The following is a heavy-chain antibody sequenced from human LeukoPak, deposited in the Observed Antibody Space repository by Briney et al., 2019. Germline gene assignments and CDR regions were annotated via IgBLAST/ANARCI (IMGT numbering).Heavy chain of an antibody. V-gene: IGHV4-30-4*07. D-gene: IGHD3-10*01. Sequence: SETLSLTCAVSGGSISSGGYSWSWIRQPPGKGLEWIGYIYYSGSTYYNPSLKSRATISVDTSKNQFSLKLSSVTAADTAVYYCARAAGHYYGSGSLDWGQGTLVTVSS. CDR3: ARAAGHYYGSGSLD. J-gene: IGHJ4*02. CDR2: IYYSGST. CDR1: GGSISSGGYS.